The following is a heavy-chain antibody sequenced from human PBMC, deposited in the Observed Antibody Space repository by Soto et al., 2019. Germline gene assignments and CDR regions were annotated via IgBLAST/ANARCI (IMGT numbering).Heavy chain of an antibody. D-gene: IGHD5-18*01. V-gene: IGHV4-59*08. CDR3: ARHRYSYGVYYFDY. Sequence: SETLSLTCTVSGGSISGYYWSWIRQPPGKGLEWIGYIYYRGSTNYNPSLTSRVTISVDTSKNQFSLKLSSVTAAHRAVYYCARHRYSYGVYYFDYWGQGPLVTVSS. J-gene: IGHJ4*02. CDR2: IYYRGST. CDR1: GGSISGYY.